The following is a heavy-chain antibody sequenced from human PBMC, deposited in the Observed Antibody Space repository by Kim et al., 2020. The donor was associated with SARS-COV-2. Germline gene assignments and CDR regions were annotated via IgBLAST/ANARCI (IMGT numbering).Heavy chain of an antibody. CDR2: INSDGSST. CDR3: ARGHFHYDFWSGSGGTDY. CDR1: GFTFSSYW. D-gene: IGHD3-3*01. V-gene: IGHV3-74*01. Sequence: GGSLRLSCAASGFTFSSYWMHWVRQAPGKGLVWVSRINSDGSSTSYADSVKGRFTISRDNAKNTLYLQMNSLRAEDTAVYYCARGHFHYDFWSGSGGTDYWGQGTLVTVSS. J-gene: IGHJ4*02.